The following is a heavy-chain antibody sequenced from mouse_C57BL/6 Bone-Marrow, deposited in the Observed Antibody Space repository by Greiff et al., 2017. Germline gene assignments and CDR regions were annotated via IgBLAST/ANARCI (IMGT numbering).Heavy chain of an antibody. V-gene: IGHV1-58*01. CDR3: ASIYYDYDEFAY. J-gene: IGHJ3*01. CDR1: GYSFTSYG. CDR2: IYIGNGYT. Sequence: VQLQQSGAELVRPGSSVKMSCKTSGYSFTSYGINWVKQRPGQGLEWIGYIYIGNGYTEYNEKFKGKATLTSDTYSSTAYMQRRSLTSEDSAIYVCASIYYDYDEFAYWCQGTLVTVSA. D-gene: IGHD2-4*01.